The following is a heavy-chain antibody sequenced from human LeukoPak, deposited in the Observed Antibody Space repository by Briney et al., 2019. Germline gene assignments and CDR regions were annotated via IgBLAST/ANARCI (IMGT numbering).Heavy chain of an antibody. D-gene: IGHD2-15*01. CDR3: ARAGVVVAATPTGWFDP. V-gene: IGHV4-34*01. J-gene: IGHJ5*02. CDR1: GGSFSGYY. Sequence: SETLSLTCAVYGGSFSGYYWSWIRQPTGKGLEWIGEINHSGSTNYNPSLKSRVTISVDTSKNQFSLKLSSVTAADTAVYYCARAGVVVAATPTGWFDPWGQGTLVTVSS. CDR2: INHSGST.